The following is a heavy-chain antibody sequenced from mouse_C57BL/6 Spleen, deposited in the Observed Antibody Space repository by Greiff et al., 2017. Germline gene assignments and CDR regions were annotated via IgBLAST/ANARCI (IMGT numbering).Heavy chain of an antibody. CDR3: ARSDGNYFYYYAMDY. Sequence: VQLQQPGAELVMPGASVKLSCKASGYTFTSYWMHWVKQRPGQGLEWIGEIDPSDSYTNYNQKFKGKSTLTVDKSSSTAYMQLISRTSEDSAVYYCARSDGNYFYYYAMDYWGQGPSVTVSS. J-gene: IGHJ4*01. D-gene: IGHD2-1*01. CDR1: GYTFTSYW. CDR2: IDPSDSYT. V-gene: IGHV1-69*01.